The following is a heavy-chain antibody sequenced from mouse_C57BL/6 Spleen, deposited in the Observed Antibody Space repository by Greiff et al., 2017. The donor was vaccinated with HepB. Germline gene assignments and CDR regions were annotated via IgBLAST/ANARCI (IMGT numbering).Heavy chain of an antibody. D-gene: IGHD1-2*01. CDR1: GYSITSGYG. CDR3: ARTARIKY. Sequence: EVQLQQSGPGLVKPSQSLSLTCTVTGYSITSGYGWNWIRQFPGNKLEWMGYISYSGSTNYNPSLKSRSPITPDTSKNQFFLQLNSVTTEDTATYYVARTARIKYWCQGTTLTVSS. J-gene: IGHJ2*01. CDR2: ISYSGST. V-gene: IGHV3-2*02.